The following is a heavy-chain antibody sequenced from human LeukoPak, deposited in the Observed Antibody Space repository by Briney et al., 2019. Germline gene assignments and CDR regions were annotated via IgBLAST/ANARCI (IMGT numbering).Heavy chain of an antibody. V-gene: IGHV3-7*01. D-gene: IGHD2/OR15-2a*01. CDR2: IKPDGSGK. CDR1: GFSFSSYW. Sequence: PGGSLRLSCAASGFSFSSYWMTWVRQVPGKGLEWVANIKPDGSGKHYVDSVKGRFTISRDNAKSSLYLQMDNLRVEDTAVYYCSSQPAVIDLDFWGQGALVTVSS. CDR3: SSQPAVIDLDF. J-gene: IGHJ4*02.